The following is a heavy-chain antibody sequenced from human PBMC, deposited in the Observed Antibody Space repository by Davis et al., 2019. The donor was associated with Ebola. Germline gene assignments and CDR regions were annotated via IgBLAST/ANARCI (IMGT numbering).Heavy chain of an antibody. J-gene: IGHJ6*03. CDR1: GDSISSSNYY. CDR2: LHHSGAT. D-gene: IGHD1-7*01. Sequence: PSETLSLTCTVSGDSISSSNYYWGWIRQPPGKGLQWIGSLHHSGATFYNPSLKSRVTISVDTSKNQFSLKLSSVTAADKAVYYCARGRRELQGFLRYFYYMDVWGKGTTVTVSS. V-gene: IGHV4-39*07. CDR3: ARGRRELQGFLRYFYYMDV.